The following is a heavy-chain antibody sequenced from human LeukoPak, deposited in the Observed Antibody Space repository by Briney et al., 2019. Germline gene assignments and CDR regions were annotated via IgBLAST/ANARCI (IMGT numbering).Heavy chain of an antibody. CDR1: GFPFSIYP. D-gene: IGHD6-13*01. V-gene: IGHV3-23*01. Sequence: PGGSLRLSCAASGFPFSIYPMSWVRQAPGKGLEWVSAISGSGGSTYYADSVKGRFTISRDNSKNTLYLQMNSLRADDTAVYYCAKDHFDRAAAGHYYYYGMDVWGQGTTVTVSS. J-gene: IGHJ6*02. CDR3: AKDHFDRAAAGHYYYYGMDV. CDR2: ISGSGGST.